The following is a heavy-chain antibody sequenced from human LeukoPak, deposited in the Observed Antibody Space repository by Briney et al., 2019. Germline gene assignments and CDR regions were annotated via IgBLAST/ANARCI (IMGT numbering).Heavy chain of an antibody. V-gene: IGHV4-39*01. D-gene: IGHD6-13*01. J-gene: IGHJ6*03. CDR2: IYYSGST. CDR3: ASTIAAAERSYYYYMDV. Sequence: SETLSLTCTVSGGSISSSSYYWGWIRQPPGKGLEWIGSIYYSGSTYYNPSLKSRVTISVDTSKNQFSLKLSSVTAADTAVYYCASTIAAAERSYYYYMDVWGKGTTVTVSS. CDR1: GGSISSSSYY.